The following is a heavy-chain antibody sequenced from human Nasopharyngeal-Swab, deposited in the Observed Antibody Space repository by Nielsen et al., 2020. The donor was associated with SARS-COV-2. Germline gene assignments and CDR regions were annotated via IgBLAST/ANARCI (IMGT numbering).Heavy chain of an antibody. CDR2: INHSGST. V-gene: IGHV4-34*01. J-gene: IGHJ5*02. Sequence: PGKGLEWIGEINHSGSTNYNPSLKSRVTISVDTSKNQFSLKLSSVTAADTAVYYCARGRIYYDSSGYRRNWFDPWGQGTLVTV. D-gene: IGHD3-22*01. CDR3: ARGRIYYDSSGYRRNWFDP.